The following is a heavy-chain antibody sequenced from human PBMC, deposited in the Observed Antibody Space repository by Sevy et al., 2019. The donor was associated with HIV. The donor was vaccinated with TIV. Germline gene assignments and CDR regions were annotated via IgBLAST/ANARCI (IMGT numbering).Heavy chain of an antibody. Sequence: GGSLRLSCAASGFTFSNAWMSWVRQAPGKGLEWVGRIKSKTDGGTTDYAAPVKGRFTISRDDSKNTLYLQMNSLKTEDTAVYYCTSTVSYYDILTGYYQGPLGYWGQGTLVTVSS. D-gene: IGHD3-9*01. CDR2: IKSKTDGGTT. CDR1: GFTFSNAW. J-gene: IGHJ4*02. V-gene: IGHV3-15*01. CDR3: TSTVSYYDILTGYYQGPLGY.